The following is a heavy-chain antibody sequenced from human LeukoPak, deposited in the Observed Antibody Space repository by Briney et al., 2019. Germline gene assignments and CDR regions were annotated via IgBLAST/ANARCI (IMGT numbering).Heavy chain of an antibody. Sequence: PGGSLRLSCAASGFTFSSYAMSWVRQAPGKGLEWVSAISGSGGSTYYADSVKGRFTISGDNAKNSLYLQMNSLRAEDTAVYYCAELGITMIGGVWGKGTTVTISS. CDR3: AELGITMIGGV. J-gene: IGHJ6*04. CDR2: ISGSGGST. V-gene: IGHV3-23*01. CDR1: GFTFSSYA. D-gene: IGHD3-10*02.